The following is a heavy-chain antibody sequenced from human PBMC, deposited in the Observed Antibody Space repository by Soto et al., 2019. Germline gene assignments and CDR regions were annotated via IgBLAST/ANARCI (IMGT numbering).Heavy chain of an antibody. Sequence: SVKVSCKASGYTFTGYYMHWVRQAPGQGLEWMGGIIPIFGTANYAQKFQGRVTITADESTSTAYMELSSLRSEDTAVYYCARAGGSAYYYYGMDVWGQGTTVTVSS. CDR3: ARAGGSAYYYYGMDV. D-gene: IGHD2-15*01. CDR1: GYTFTGYY. J-gene: IGHJ6*02. CDR2: IIPIFGTA. V-gene: IGHV1-69*13.